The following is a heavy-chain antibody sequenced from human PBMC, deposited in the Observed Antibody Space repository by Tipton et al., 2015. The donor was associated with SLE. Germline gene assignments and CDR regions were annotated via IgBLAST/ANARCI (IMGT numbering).Heavy chain of an antibody. Sequence: LRLSCTVSGGSISSGGYYWSWIRQPPGKGLEWIGEINHSGSTNYNPSLKSRVTISVDTSKNQFSLKLSSVTAADTAVYYCARQRWFDPWGQGTLVAVSS. J-gene: IGHJ5*02. CDR3: ARQRWFDP. CDR1: GGSISSGGYY. CDR2: INHSGST. V-gene: IGHV4-39*01.